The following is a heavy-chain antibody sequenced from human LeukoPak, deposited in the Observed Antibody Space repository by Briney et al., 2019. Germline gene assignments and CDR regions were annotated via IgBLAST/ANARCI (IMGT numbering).Heavy chain of an antibody. Sequence: SETLSLTCAVYGGSFSGYYWSWIRQPPGKGLEWIGEINHSRSTNYNPSLKSRVTISVDTSKNQFSLKLSSVTAADTAVYYCARARSRSSGCFGIWGQGTMVTVSS. J-gene: IGHJ3*02. V-gene: IGHV4-34*01. CDR1: GGSFSGYY. CDR3: ARARSRSSGCFGI. D-gene: IGHD3-22*01. CDR2: INHSRST.